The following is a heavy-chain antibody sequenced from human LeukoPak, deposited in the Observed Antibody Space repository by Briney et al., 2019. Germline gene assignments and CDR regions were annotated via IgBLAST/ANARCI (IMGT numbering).Heavy chain of an antibody. CDR2: ISWNSGSI. J-gene: IGHJ6*02. CDR3: AKDIYYGPGVDYYYGMDV. Sequence: GRSLRLSCAASGFTFDDYAMHWVRQAPGKGLEWVSGISWNSGSIGYADSVKGRFTISRDNAKNSLYLQMNSLRAEDTALYYCAKDIYYGPGVDYYYGMDVWGQGTTVTVSS. CDR1: GFTFDDYA. D-gene: IGHD4-17*01. V-gene: IGHV3-9*01.